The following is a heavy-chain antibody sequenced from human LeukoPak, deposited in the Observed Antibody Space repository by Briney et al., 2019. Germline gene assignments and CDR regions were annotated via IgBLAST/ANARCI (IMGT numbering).Heavy chain of an antibody. CDR2: INWKGGST. Sequence: GGPLRLSCAASGFTFEDYGMSWVRQAPGKGLEWVSGINWKGGSTGYADSVKGRFTISRDNAKNSLYLQMNSLRAEDTAFYYCARLGYCSSTSCYVNYYYYMDVWGKGTMVTVSS. J-gene: IGHJ6*03. V-gene: IGHV3-20*04. CDR3: ARLGYCSSTSCYVNYYYYMDV. D-gene: IGHD2-2*01. CDR1: GFTFEDYG.